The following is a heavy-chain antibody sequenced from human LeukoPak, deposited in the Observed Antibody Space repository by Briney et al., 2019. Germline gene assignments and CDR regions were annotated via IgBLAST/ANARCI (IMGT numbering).Heavy chain of an antibody. J-gene: IGHJ3*02. CDR3: ARSDYHNSGSPTVFDAFDI. CDR2: IDDSGNT. Sequence: PSETLSLTCTVSGGSISRYYWSWIRRPPGKGLEWIGYIDDSGNTNYNPSLKSQVTISVDKSKNQFSLKLSFVTAADTAMYYCARSDYHNSGSPTVFDAFDIWGQGTRVTVSS. D-gene: IGHD3-10*01. V-gene: IGHV4-59*01. CDR1: GGSISRYY.